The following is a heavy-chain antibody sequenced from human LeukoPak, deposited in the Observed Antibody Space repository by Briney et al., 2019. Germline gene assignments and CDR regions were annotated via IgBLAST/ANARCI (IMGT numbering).Heavy chain of an antibody. V-gene: IGHV3-21*01. J-gene: IGHJ4*02. CDR1: GFTFSSYS. CDR3: ARDRYGRPMGYYFDY. Sequence: PGGSLRLSCAASGFTFSSYSMHWVRQAPGKGLEWVSSISSSSSYIYYADSVKGRFTISRDNAKNSLYLQMNSLRAEDTAVYYCARDRYGRPMGYYFDYWGQGTLVTVSS. D-gene: IGHD3-9*01. CDR2: ISSSSSYI.